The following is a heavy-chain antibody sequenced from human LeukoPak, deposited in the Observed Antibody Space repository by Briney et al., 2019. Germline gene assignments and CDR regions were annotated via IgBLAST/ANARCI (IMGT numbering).Heavy chain of an antibody. Sequence: GGSLRLSCTASGFTFGDYAMSWVRQAPGKGLEWVGFIRSKAYGGTTEYAASVKGRFTISRDDSKSIAYLQMYSLKTEDTAVYYCTRDHRRYSYGPGVDYWGQGTLVTVSS. D-gene: IGHD5-18*01. CDR1: GFTFGDYA. CDR2: IRSKAYGGTT. CDR3: TRDHRRYSYGPGVDY. V-gene: IGHV3-49*04. J-gene: IGHJ4*02.